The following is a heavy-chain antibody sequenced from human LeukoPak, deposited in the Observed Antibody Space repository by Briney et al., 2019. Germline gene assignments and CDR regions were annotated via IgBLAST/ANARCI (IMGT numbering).Heavy chain of an antibody. CDR3: ARDACSSTICQAGGNWFDP. D-gene: IGHD2-2*01. CDR2: INPSGGSR. J-gene: IGHJ5*02. V-gene: IGHV1-46*01. Sequence: ASVKASCKASGYTFTSYYMHRVRQAPGQGLEWMGTINPSGGSRSYAQKFQGRVTMTRDTSTSTVYMELSSLRSEDTAVYFCARDACSSTICQAGGNWFDPWGQGTLVIVS. CDR1: GYTFTSYY.